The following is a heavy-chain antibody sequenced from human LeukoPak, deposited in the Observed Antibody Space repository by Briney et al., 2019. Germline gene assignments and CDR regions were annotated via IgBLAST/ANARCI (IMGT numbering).Heavy chain of an antibody. CDR3: ARTIAARLAFDI. Sequence: GGSLKLSCAASGFTFSSYSMNWVRQAPGKGLEWVSSIGSSSSYIYYADSVKGRFTISRDNAKNSLYLQMNSLRAEDTAVYYCARTIAARLAFDIWGQGTMVTVSS. CDR1: GFTFSSYS. D-gene: IGHD6-13*01. J-gene: IGHJ3*02. CDR2: IGSSSSYI. V-gene: IGHV3-21*01.